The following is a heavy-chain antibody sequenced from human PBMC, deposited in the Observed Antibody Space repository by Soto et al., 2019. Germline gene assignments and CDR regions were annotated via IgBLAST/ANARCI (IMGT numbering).Heavy chain of an antibody. CDR1: GGSISSSSYY. D-gene: IGHD3-10*01. V-gene: IGHV4-39*01. Sequence: QLQLQESGPGLVKPSETLSLTCTVSGGSISSSSYYWGWIRQPPGKGLEWIGSIYYSGRTYYNPSLQSRVTISVDTSKKQFSLKLSSVTAADTAVYYCASRVTMVRGGTDAFDIWGQGTMVTVSS. CDR3: ASRVTMVRGGTDAFDI. J-gene: IGHJ3*02. CDR2: IYYSGRT.